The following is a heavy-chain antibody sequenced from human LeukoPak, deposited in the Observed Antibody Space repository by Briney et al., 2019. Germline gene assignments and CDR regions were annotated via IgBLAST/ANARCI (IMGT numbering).Heavy chain of an antibody. CDR3: ARGNCNYPFDY. V-gene: IGHV3-53*01. CDR1: GFTVSSNY. J-gene: IGHJ4*02. D-gene: IGHD1-7*01. Sequence: GGSLRLSCAASGFTVSSNYMSWVRQAPGKGLEWVSVIYSSDSTYYADSVKGRFTISRDNSKNTLYLQMNSLRAEDTAVYYCARGNCNYPFDYWVQGTLVTVSS. CDR2: IYSSDST.